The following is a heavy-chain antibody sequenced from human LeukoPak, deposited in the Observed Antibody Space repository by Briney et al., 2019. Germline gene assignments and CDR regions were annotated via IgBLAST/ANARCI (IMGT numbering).Heavy chain of an antibody. CDR2: INPSGGST. CDR3: AKGYSYDDVGNDFDY. V-gene: IGHV1-46*01. D-gene: IGHD5-18*01. Sequence: ASVKVSCKASGYTFTSYYMHWVRQAPGQGLEWMGIINPSGGSTSYAQKFQGRVTMTRDTSTSTVYMELSSLRSEDTAVYYCAKGYSYDDVGNDFDYWGQGTLVIVSS. CDR1: GYTFTSYY. J-gene: IGHJ4*02.